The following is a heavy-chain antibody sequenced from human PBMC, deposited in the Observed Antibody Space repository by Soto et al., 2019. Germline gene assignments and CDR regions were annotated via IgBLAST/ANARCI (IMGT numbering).Heavy chain of an antibody. V-gene: IGHV4-59*01. CDR1: GGSISTEYY. D-gene: IGHD4-17*01. Sequence: SETLSLTCTVSGGSISTEYYWSWIRQPPGKGLEWIGYIYYSGSTNYNPSLKSRVTISVDTSKNQFSLKLSALTAADTAVYYCARRYGASLDYWGQGTLVTVLS. CDR2: IYYSGST. CDR3: ARRYGASLDY. J-gene: IGHJ4*02.